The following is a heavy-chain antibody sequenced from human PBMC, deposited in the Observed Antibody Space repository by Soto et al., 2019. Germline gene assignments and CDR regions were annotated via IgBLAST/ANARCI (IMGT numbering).Heavy chain of an antibody. J-gene: IGHJ3*02. Sequence: SETLSLTCTVSGGSISSYYWSWIRQPPGKGLEWIGYIYYSGSTNYNPSLKRRVTISVDTSKNQFSLKLSSVTAADTAVYYCARVARFGGVIVNAFDIWGQGTMVTVSS. D-gene: IGHD3-16*02. CDR1: GGSISSYY. CDR3: ARVARFGGVIVNAFDI. CDR2: IYYSGST. V-gene: IGHV4-59*01.